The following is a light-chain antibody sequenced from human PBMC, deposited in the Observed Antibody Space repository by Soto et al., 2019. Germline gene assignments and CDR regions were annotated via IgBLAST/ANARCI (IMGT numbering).Light chain of an antibody. CDR3: QQLNSYPPGIT. Sequence: DIQLTQSPSFLSASVGDRVTITCRASQGMSSYLAWYQQKPGKAPKLLIYAASTLQSGVPSRFSGSGSGTEFTLTISSLQPEDFATYYCQQLNSYPPGITFGQGTRLEIK. CDR2: AAS. V-gene: IGKV1-9*01. CDR1: QGMSSY. J-gene: IGKJ5*01.